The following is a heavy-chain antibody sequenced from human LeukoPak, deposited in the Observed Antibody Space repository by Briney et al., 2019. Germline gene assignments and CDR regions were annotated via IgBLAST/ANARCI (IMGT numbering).Heavy chain of an antibody. J-gene: IGHJ4*02. CDR2: INHSGST. CDR3: ARGKLIRYFDWLSRQFDY. D-gene: IGHD3-9*01. CDR1: GGSFSGYY. V-gene: IGHV4-34*01. Sequence: SETLSLTCAVYGGSFSGYYWSWIRQPPGKGLEWIGEINHSGSTNYNPSLKSRVTISVDTSKNQFPLKLSSVTAADTAVYYCARGKLIRYFDWLSRQFDYWGQGTLVTVSS.